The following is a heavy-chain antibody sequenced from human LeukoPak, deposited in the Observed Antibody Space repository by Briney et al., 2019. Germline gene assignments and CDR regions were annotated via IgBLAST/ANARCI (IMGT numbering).Heavy chain of an antibody. CDR1: GYTFTGYY. CDR3: ARAFRTTVVILDY. Sequence: ASVKVSCKASGYTFTGYYMHWVRQAPGQGLEWMGWINPNSGGTNYAQKFQGRVTMTRDTSISTAYMELSRLRSDDTAMYYCARAFRTTVVILDYWGQGTLVTVSS. J-gene: IGHJ4*02. CDR2: INPNSGGT. V-gene: IGHV1-2*02. D-gene: IGHD4-23*01.